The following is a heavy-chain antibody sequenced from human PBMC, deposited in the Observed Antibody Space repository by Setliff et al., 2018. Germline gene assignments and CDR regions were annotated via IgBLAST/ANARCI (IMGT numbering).Heavy chain of an antibody. CDR3: AREQWLDPPGYYYMDV. V-gene: IGHV4-34*12. D-gene: IGHD6-19*01. J-gene: IGHJ6*03. CDR1: GGSFSGYY. CDR2: IIHSGST. Sequence: PSETLSLTCAVYGGSFSGYYWSWIRQPPGKRLEWIGEIIHSGSTNYNPSLKSRVTISMDTSKNQFSLKLNSVTAADMAVYYCAREQWLDPPGYYYMDVWAKGTTVTVSS.